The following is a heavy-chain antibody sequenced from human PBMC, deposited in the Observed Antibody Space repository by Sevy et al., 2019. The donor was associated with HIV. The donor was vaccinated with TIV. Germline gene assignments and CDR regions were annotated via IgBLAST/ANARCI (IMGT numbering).Heavy chain of an antibody. CDR1: GFTFNNYW. Sequence: GGSLRLSCAASGFTFNNYWMSWVRQAPGKGLEWVANIKQDGSEKYYLDSVKGRLAGSRDNAKNSLYLQMSSLRAEDTAVYYCARDQNSGYYWNYYYFGMDVWGQGTTVTVSS. CDR2: IKQDGSEK. CDR3: ARDQNSGYYWNYYYFGMDV. V-gene: IGHV3-7*01. D-gene: IGHD5-12*01. J-gene: IGHJ6*02.